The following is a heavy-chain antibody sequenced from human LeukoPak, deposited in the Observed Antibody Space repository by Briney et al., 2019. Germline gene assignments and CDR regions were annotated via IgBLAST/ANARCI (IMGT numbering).Heavy chain of an antibody. D-gene: IGHD4-17*01. J-gene: IGHJ4*02. CDR3: AKGLYGDYVDY. CDR1: GFTFSSYA. Sequence: GGSLTLSCSPSGFTFSSYAMSWVRHAPGKGLEWVSAISGSGGSTYYADSVKGRFTISRDNSKNTLYLQMNSLRAEDTAVYYCAKGLYGDYVDYWGQGTLVTVSS. CDR2: ISGSGGST. V-gene: IGHV3-23*01.